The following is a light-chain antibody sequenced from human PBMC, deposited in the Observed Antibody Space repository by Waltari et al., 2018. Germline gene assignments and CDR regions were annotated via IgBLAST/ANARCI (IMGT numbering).Light chain of an antibody. CDR2: NND. CDR1: SSNIGPNT. CDR3: AAWDDTLNGWV. Sequence: QSVLTQPPSASGAPGQRVTLSCSGSSSNIGPNTVSWYQHFPGTAPKLIIYNNDQRPAGVSDRLSGSKSATSASLAMSGLRSEDEAQYYCAAWDDTLNGWVFGGGTNLNVL. V-gene: IGLV1-44*01. J-gene: IGLJ3*02.